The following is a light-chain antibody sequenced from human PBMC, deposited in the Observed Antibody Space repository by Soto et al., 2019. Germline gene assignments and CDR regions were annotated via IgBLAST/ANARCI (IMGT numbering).Light chain of an antibody. CDR3: SSFAGNNNLV. V-gene: IGLV2-8*01. Sequence: QSALTQPPSASGSPGQSVTISCTGTSSDVSGYNYVSWYQQHPGKAPKLMISEVSKRPSGVPDRFSGSKSGNTASLTVSGLQAEDEADYYCSSFAGNNNLVFGGGTKLTVL. CDR1: SSDVSGYNY. CDR2: EVS. J-gene: IGLJ2*01.